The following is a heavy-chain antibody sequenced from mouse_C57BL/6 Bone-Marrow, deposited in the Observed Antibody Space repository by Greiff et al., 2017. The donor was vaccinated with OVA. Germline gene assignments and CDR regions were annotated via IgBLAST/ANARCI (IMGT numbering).Heavy chain of an antibody. CDR1: GFSFNTYA. Sequence: EVNLVESGGGLVQPKGSLKLSCAASGFSFNTYAMNWVRQAPGKGLEWVARIRSKSNNYATYYADSVKDRFTISRDDSESMLYLQMNNLKTEDTAMYYCVMISSPYDYDPYYFDYWGQGTTLTVSS. D-gene: IGHD2-4*01. V-gene: IGHV10-1*01. J-gene: IGHJ2*01. CDR3: VMISSPYDYDPYYFDY. CDR2: IRSKSNNYAT.